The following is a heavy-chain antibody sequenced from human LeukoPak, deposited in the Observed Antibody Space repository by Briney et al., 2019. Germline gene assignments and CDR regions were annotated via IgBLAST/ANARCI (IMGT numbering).Heavy chain of an antibody. J-gene: IGHJ4*02. D-gene: IGHD3-22*01. CDR1: GYTFTGYY. Sequence: ASVTVTCTASGYTFTGYYMHWVRQAPGQGLEWMGWINPNSSGTNYAHTFQGRVTITRDTSNSTAHMELTMLTSDATAEYYSARVPDCYDSSGYSSAADYWGQGTLVTVSS. CDR3: ARVPDCYDSSGYSSAADY. V-gene: IGHV1-2*02. CDR2: INPNSSGT.